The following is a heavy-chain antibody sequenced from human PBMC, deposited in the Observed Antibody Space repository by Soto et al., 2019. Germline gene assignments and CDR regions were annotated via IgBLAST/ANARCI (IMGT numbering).Heavy chain of an antibody. V-gene: IGHV4-59*01. Sequence: TLSLTCTVSGGSISSYYWSWIRQPPGRGLEWIGYIYYSGSTNYNPSLKSRVTISVDTSKNQFSLKLSSVTAADTAVYYCARDVDSSSWYGIDPWGQGTLVTVSS. CDR3: ARDVDSSSWYGIDP. CDR1: GGSISSYY. J-gene: IGHJ5*02. CDR2: IYYSGST. D-gene: IGHD6-13*01.